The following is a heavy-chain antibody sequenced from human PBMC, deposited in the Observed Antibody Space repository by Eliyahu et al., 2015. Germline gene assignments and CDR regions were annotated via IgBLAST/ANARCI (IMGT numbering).Heavy chain of an antibody. CDR2: VNPIFGTA. CDR3: AIEGGSNGPRWFDP. D-gene: IGHD5-18*01. Sequence: QVQLVQSGAEVKKPGSSVKVSCXAXGXTXXXYTXSWVRQAPGQGXEWMGGVNPIFGTANYAQEFQGRVTITADESTSTAHMELSSLRSEDTAVYYCAIEGGSNGPRWFDPWGQGTLVTVSS. J-gene: IGHJ5*02. V-gene: IGHV1-69*01. CDR1: GXTXXXYT.